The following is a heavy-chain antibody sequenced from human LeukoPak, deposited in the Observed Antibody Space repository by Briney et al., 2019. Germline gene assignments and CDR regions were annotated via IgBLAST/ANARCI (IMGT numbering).Heavy chain of an antibody. J-gene: IGHJ4*02. CDR2: INHSGST. CDR1: GGSFSGYY. V-gene: IGHV4-34*01. Sequence: SETLSLTCAVYGGSFSGYYWSWIRQPPGKGLEWIGEINHSGSTNYNPSLKSRVTISVDTSKNQFSLKLSSVTAADTAVYYCARGGYSYDTSTYYAYWGQGTLVTVSS. CDR3: ARGGYSYDTSTYYAY. D-gene: IGHD3-22*01.